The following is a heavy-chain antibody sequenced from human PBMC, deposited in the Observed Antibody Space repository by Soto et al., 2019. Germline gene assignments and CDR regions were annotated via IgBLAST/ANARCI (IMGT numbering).Heavy chain of an antibody. V-gene: IGHV5-51*01. Sequence: GESLQISCKASEYSFASYWIAWVRQMPGKGLEWMGIIYPGDSDTRYSPSFQGQVTISADKSIGTAYLQWSSLKASDTAIYYCARQGLAVTIDYWGQGTLVTVSS. CDR3: ARQGLAVTIDY. D-gene: IGHD4-17*01. J-gene: IGHJ4*02. CDR2: IYPGDSDT. CDR1: EYSFASYW.